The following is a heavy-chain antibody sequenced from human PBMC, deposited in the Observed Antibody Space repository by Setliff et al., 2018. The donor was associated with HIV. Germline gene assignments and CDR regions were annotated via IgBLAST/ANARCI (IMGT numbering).Heavy chain of an antibody. J-gene: IGHJ4*02. CDR3: ARSISPLFDPFDY. CDR2: ISSSSSSYT. Sequence: LRLSCAASGFTFSDYYMSWIRQAPGKGLEWVSYISSSSSSYTNYADSVKGRFTISRDNAKNSLYLQMNSLRAEDTAVYYCARSISPLFDPFDYRGQGTLVTVSS. V-gene: IGHV3-11*06. CDR1: GFTFSDYY. D-gene: IGHD2-21*01.